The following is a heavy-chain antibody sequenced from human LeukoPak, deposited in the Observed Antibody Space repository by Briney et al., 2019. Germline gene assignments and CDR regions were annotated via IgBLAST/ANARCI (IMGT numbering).Heavy chain of an antibody. V-gene: IGHV2-5*02. CDR3: AXPRXXXYGSGXYFPKTXXX. Sequence: ESGPTLVQPTQTLTLTCTFSGFSLRTSGVGVAWIRRPPGKALEWLALIYWDDDKRYRPSLKSRLTLTKDTSKNQVVLTMTEMXXXXXXXXXXAXPRXXXYGSGXYFPKTXXXWGQGXLXTVX. J-gene: IGHJ4*02. CDR1: GFSLRTSGVG. D-gene: IGHD3-10*01. CDR2: IYWDDDK.